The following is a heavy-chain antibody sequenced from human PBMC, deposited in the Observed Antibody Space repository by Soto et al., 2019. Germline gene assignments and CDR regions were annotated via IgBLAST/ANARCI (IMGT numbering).Heavy chain of an antibody. J-gene: IGHJ4*02. V-gene: IGHV4-30-2*01. CDR2: IYHSGST. CDR3: ARGPKDYGDYRYFHY. CDR1: SGSISSGGYS. Sequence: PSETLSLTCAVSSGSISSGGYSWSWIRQPPGKGLEWIGYIYHSGSTYYNPALKSRVTISVDRSKNQFSLKLSSVTAADTAVYYCARGPKDYGDYRYFHYWGQGTLVTVSS. D-gene: IGHD4-17*01.